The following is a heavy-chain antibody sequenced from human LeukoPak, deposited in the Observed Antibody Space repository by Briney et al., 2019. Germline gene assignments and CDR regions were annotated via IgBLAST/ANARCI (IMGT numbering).Heavy chain of an antibody. CDR1: GYTFTVYY. J-gene: IGHJ4*02. CDR3: ARALYHTFDY. D-gene: IGHD2-2*01. CDR2: INPNSGGT. V-gene: IGHV1-2*02. Sequence: GASVNVSCKASGYTFTVYYMHWVRQAPGQGLEWMGWINPNSGGTNYAQKFQGRVTITRDTSTSTAYMELRSLRSDDTAVYYCARALYHTFDYWGQGTLVTVSS.